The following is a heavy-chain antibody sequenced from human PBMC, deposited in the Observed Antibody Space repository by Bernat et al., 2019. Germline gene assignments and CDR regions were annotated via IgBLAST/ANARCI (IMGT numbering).Heavy chain of an antibody. CDR1: GFIFSSYS. J-gene: IGHJ4*02. Sequence: EVQLVESGGGLVQPGGSLRLSCAASGFIFSSYSMNWVRQAPGKGLEWVSHISSTSRTIYYGDSVKGRFTISRDNAKNSLYLQMSSLRVEETAVYYCARSPGTGTVDYWGQGTLVTVSS. D-gene: IGHD1-1*01. CDR2: ISSTSRTI. CDR3: ARSPGTGTVDY. V-gene: IGHV3-48*01.